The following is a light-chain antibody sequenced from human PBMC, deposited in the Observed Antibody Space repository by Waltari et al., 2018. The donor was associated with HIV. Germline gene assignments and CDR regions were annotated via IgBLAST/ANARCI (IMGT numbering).Light chain of an antibody. CDR1: QSVSSN. CDR2: GAS. J-gene: IGKJ1*01. V-gene: IGKV3-15*01. Sequence: EIVMTKSPATLSVSPGERPPLCCRASQSVSSNLAWYQQKPGQAPRLLIYGASTRATGIPARFSGSGSGTEFTLTISSLQSEDFAVYYCQQYNNWPPTWTFGQGTKVEIK. CDR3: QQYNNWPPTWT.